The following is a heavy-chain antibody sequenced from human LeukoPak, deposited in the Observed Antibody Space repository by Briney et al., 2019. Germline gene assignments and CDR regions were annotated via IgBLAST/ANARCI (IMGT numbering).Heavy chain of an antibody. D-gene: IGHD1-1*01. J-gene: IGHJ4*02. V-gene: IGHV4-39*01. CDR1: GDSISSTSGF. Sequence: SETLSLTCTVTGDSISSTSGFWGWIRQPPGKGMEWIGTIHYAGTIYYNPSFKSRLTISVDTSKNQFSLKLSSVTAADTAVYYRARHQKYLQRPFDKWGQGTLVAVSS. CDR2: IHYAGTI. CDR3: ARHQKYLQRPFDK.